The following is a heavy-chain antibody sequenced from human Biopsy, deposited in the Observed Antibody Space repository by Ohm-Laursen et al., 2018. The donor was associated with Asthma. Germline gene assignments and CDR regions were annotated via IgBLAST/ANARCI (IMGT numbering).Heavy chain of an antibody. CDR3: ARVLTTEEGDTWFDP. J-gene: IGHJ5*02. D-gene: IGHD4-11*01. CDR1: GGTFNSDA. Sequence: SVKVSCKSSGGTFNSDAISWVRQAPGQGLEWMGGIIPMFGTTKYTQKFQARVSITADEATSTIYMELSSLRSEDTAVYYCARVLTTEEGDTWFDPWGQGTLVTVSS. CDR2: IIPMFGTT. V-gene: IGHV1-69*13.